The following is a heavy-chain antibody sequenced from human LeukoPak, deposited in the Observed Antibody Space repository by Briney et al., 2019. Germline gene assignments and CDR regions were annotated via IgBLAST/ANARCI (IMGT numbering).Heavy chain of an antibody. CDR2: ISSSSSYI. CDR3: ARDHQLPRGFDY. J-gene: IGHJ4*02. CDR1: GFTFSSYS. V-gene: IGHV3-21*01. D-gene: IGHD2-2*01. Sequence: GGSLRLSCAASGFTFSSYSMNWVRQAPGKGLEWVSSISSSSSYIYYADSVKGRFTISRDNAKNSLYLQMNSLRAEDTAVYYCARDHQLPRGFDYWGQGTLVTVSS.